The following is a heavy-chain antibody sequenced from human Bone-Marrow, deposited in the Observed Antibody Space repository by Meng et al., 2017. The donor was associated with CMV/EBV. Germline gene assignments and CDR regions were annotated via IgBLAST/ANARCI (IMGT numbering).Heavy chain of an antibody. Sequence: SVKVSCKASGYTFTSCDINWVRQAAGQGLEWMGGIIPIFGTANYAQKFQGRVTITTDESTSTAYMELSSLRSEDTAVYYCARGGLWFGELLGVGNWFDPWGQGTLVTVSS. CDR1: GYTFTSCD. CDR3: ARGGLWFGELLGVGNWFDP. CDR2: IIPIFGTA. D-gene: IGHD3-10*01. J-gene: IGHJ5*02. V-gene: IGHV1-69*05.